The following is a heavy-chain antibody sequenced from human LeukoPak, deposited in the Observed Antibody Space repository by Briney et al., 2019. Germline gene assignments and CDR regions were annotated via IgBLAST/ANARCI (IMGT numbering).Heavy chain of an antibody. CDR2: IYYNGST. Sequence: SETLSLTCTVSGDSIGRYYWNWIRQAPGKGLEWIGYIYYNGSTKYNPSLKSRVTILVDSAKNQFSLKLSSVTAADTAVYSCARGGFSGYDRSDYWGQGTLVTVSS. J-gene: IGHJ4*02. CDR1: GDSIGRYY. CDR3: ARGGFSGYDRSDY. V-gene: IGHV4-59*01. D-gene: IGHD5-12*01.